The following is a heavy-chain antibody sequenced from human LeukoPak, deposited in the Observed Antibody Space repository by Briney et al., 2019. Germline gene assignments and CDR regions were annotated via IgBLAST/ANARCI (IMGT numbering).Heavy chain of an antibody. CDR2: FDPEDGET. Sequence: ASVKVSCKVSGYTLTELSMHWVRQAPGKGLEWMGGFDPEDGETIYAQKFQGRVTMTEGTSTDTAYMELSSLRSEDTAVYYCATYTERGWVGAHDYWGQGTLVTVSS. J-gene: IGHJ4*02. D-gene: IGHD1-26*01. CDR3: ATYTERGWVGAHDY. V-gene: IGHV1-24*01. CDR1: GYTLTELS.